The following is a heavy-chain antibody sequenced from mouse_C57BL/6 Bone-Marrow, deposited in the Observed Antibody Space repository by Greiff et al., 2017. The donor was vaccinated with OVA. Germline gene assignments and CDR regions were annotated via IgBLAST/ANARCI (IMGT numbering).Heavy chain of an antibody. Sequence: QVQLQQSGAELVKPGASVKLSCKASGYTFTEYTIHWVKQRSGQGLAWIGWFYPGGGSIKYNENFKDKAPLTADKSSSTVYMELRRLTSEDSAVYFCARHGEGIYDYGSSPWFAYWGQGTLVTVSA. CDR2: FYPGGGSI. CDR3: ARHGEGIYDYGSSPWFAY. V-gene: IGHV1-62-2*01. CDR1: GYTFTEYT. D-gene: IGHD1-1*01. J-gene: IGHJ3*01.